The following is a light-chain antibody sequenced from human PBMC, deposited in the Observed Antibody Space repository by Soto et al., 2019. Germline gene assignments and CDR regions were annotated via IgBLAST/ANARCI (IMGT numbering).Light chain of an antibody. CDR3: SSYTSGSTYV. CDR2: DVS. CDR1: SSDVGGYDY. Sequence: QSALTQPASVSGSPGQSITISCTGTSSDVGGYDYVSWYQHHPGRAPKLMIYDVSNRPSGVSNRFSGAKSDNTASLTISGLQAEDEADYYCSSYTSGSTYVFGTGTKVTV. J-gene: IGLJ1*01. V-gene: IGLV2-14*01.